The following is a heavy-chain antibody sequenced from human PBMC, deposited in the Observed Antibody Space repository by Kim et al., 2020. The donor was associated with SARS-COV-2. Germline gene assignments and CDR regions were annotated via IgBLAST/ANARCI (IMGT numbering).Heavy chain of an antibody. CDR1: GGSISSYY. V-gene: IGHV4-59*13. Sequence: SETLSLTYTVSGGSISSYYWSWIRQPPGKGLEWIGYIYYSGSTNYNPSLKSRVTISVDTSKNQFSLKLSSVTAADTAVYYCARLRGDDSSGYQWGTFDYWGQGTLVTVSS. CDR3: ARLRGDDSSGYQWGTFDY. J-gene: IGHJ4*02. D-gene: IGHD3-22*01. CDR2: IYYSGST.